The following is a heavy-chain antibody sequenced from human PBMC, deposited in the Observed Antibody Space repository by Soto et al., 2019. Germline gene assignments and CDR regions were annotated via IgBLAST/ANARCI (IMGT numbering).Heavy chain of an antibody. D-gene: IGHD2-15*01. Sequence: GGSLRLPCAASGFTFSNAWMSWFRQAPGKGLEWVGRIKSKTDGGTTDYAAPVKGRFTISRDDSKNTLYLQMNSLKTEDTAVYYCTTDHLSELVDYYGMDVWGQGTTVTV. CDR3: TTDHLSELVDYYGMDV. CDR1: GFTFSNAW. J-gene: IGHJ6*02. V-gene: IGHV3-15*01. CDR2: IKSKTDGGTT.